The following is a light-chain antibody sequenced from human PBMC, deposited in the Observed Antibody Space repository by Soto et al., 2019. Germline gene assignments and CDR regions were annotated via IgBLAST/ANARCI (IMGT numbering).Light chain of an antibody. Sequence: QSVLTQPPSVSGAPGQRVTISCTGSSSNIGAGYDVHWYQQVPGTAPKLLIYGNNNRPSGVPDRFSGSKSGTSASLAIAGLQAEDDADYYCQSDDSSLRVFGTGTQLTVL. CDR3: QSDDSSLRV. J-gene: IGLJ1*01. CDR2: GNN. CDR1: SSNIGAGYD. V-gene: IGLV1-40*01.